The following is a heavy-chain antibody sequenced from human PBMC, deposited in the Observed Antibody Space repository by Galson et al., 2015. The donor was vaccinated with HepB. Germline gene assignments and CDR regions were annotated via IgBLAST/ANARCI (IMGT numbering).Heavy chain of an antibody. V-gene: IGHV3-74*01. CDR1: GFTFSSYW. CDR3: ARDRGSLGD. D-gene: IGHD3-16*01. Sequence: SLRLSCAASGFTFSSYWMHWVRQAPGKGLVWVPRINSDGTFSISADSVKGRFTISRDNAKNTLYLQLNSLRAEDTAVYYCARDRGSLGDWGQGTLVTVSS. J-gene: IGHJ4*02. CDR2: INSDGTFS.